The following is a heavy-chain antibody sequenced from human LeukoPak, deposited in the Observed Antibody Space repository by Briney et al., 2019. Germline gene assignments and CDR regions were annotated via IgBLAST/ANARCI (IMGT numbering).Heavy chain of an antibody. D-gene: IGHD3-10*01. CDR1: GFTFSSHG. V-gene: IGHV3-33*01. CDR3: ARDSRSDDTGGLDV. CDR2: IWSDGSNE. J-gene: IGHJ6*04. Sequence: GGSLRLSCPTSGFTFSSHGMHWVRQAPGKGLEWVAVIWSDGSNEYYADSVKGRFTISRNNSKDTLYLEMTSLWAEDTAVYYCARDSRSDDTGGLDVWGKGTTVTVSS.